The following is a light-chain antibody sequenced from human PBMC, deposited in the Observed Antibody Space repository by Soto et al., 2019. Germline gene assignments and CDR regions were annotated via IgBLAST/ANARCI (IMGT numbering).Light chain of an antibody. J-gene: IGKJ1*01. CDR3: LQDHNYPWT. V-gene: IGKV1-6*01. CDR2: AAS. Sequence: NPTTQSPSSLSVSVTDRLTITCRASQDIGNDLGWYQQRPGEAPELLLYAASTLRSGVPSRFSGSGSGTQFALTINNLQPEDSATYFCLQDHNYPWTFGQGTKVDIK. CDR1: QDIGND.